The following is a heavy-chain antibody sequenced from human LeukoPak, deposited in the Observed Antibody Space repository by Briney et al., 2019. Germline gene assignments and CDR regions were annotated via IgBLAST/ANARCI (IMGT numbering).Heavy chain of an antibody. D-gene: IGHD3-22*01. Sequence: PSGTLSLTCAVSGGSISSSNWWSWVRQPPGKGLEWIGEIYHSGSTNYNPSLKSRVTISVDKSKNQFSLRLSSVTAADTAVYYCARTTRTYYYDSSGYYLGYYFDYWGQGTLVTVSS. CDR2: IYHSGST. CDR3: ARTTRTYYYDSSGYYLGYYFDY. J-gene: IGHJ4*02. V-gene: IGHV4-4*02. CDR1: GGSISSSNW.